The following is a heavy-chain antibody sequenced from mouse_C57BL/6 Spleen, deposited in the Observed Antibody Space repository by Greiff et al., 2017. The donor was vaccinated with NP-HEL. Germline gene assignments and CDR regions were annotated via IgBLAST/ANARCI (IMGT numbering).Heavy chain of an antibody. Sequence: QVQLQQSGPELVKPGASVKISCKASGYAFSSSWMNWVKQRPGKGLEWIGRIYPGDGDTNYNGKFKGKATLTADKSSSTAYMQLSSLTSEDSAVYFCARRSTTAQATRDYWGQGTTLTVSS. CDR1: GYAFSSSW. J-gene: IGHJ2*01. V-gene: IGHV1-82*01. D-gene: IGHD3-2*02. CDR3: ARRSTTAQATRDY. CDR2: IYPGDGDT.